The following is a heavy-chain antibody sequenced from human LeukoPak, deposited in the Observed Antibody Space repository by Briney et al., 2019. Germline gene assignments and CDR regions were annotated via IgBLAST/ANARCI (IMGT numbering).Heavy chain of an antibody. D-gene: IGHD5-18*01. Sequence: ASVKVSCKASGGTFSSYAISWVRQAPGQGREWMGWISAFNGNTNYAQKLQGRITMTTETSTSTAYMQLRSLRSDDTAVYYCARGGTVVDTANPFDFWGQGTLVTVSS. CDR2: ISAFNGNT. CDR1: GGTFSSYA. CDR3: ARGGTVVDTANPFDF. J-gene: IGHJ4*02. V-gene: IGHV1-18*01.